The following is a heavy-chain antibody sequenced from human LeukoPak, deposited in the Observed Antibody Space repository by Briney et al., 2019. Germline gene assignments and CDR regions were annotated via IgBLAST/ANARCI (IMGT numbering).Heavy chain of an antibody. V-gene: IGHV3-21*01. D-gene: IGHD3-3*01. CDR3: ARDITIFGMGPDPGIDY. CDR1: GFTFSSYS. CDR2: ISSSSSYI. J-gene: IGHJ4*02. Sequence: GGSLTLSCAASGFTFSSYSMNWVRQAPGKGLEWVSSISSSSSYIYYADSVKGRFTISRDNAKNSLYLQMNSLRAEDTAVYYCARDITIFGMGPDPGIDYWGQGTLVTVSS.